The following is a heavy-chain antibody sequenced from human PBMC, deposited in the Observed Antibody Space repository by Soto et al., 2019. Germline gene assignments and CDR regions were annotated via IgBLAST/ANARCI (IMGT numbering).Heavy chain of an antibody. CDR1: GFTFRSYV. J-gene: IGHJ1*01. CDR2: TSYDGSDK. D-gene: IGHD3-16*01. V-gene: IGHV3-30*19. Sequence: QVQLVESGGGVVQPGTSLRVSCVGSGFTFRSYVMQWVRQAPGKGLEWVALTSYDGSDKYYDDSVRGRFTISRDNSRNTVDLQMDSLRLEDTALYYCARWGTTGGLDVWGQGTLVSVSS. CDR3: ARWGTTGGLDV.